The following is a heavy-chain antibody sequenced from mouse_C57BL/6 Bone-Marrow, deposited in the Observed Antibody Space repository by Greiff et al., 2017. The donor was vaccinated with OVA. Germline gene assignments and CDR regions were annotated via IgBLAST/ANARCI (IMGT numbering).Heavy chain of an antibody. CDR3: ATIYYGSSY. D-gene: IGHD1-1*01. CDR1: GYSITSGYY. V-gene: IGHV3-6*01. J-gene: IGHJ2*01. CDR2: ISYDGSN. Sequence: EVQLQESGPGLVKPSQSLSLTCSVTGYSITSGYYWNWIRQFPGNKLEWMGYISYDGSNNYNPSLKNRISITRDTSKNQFFLKLNSVTTEDTATYYCATIYYGSSYWGQGTTLTVSS.